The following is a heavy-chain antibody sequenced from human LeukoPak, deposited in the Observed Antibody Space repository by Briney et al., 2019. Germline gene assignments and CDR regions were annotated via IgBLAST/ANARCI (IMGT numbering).Heavy chain of an antibody. CDR1: GGSISSSSYY. Sequence: PSETLSLTCTVSGGSISSSSYYWGWIRQPPGKGLEWVSAISGSGGSTYYADSVKGRFTISRDNSKNTLYLQMNSLRAEDTAVYYCANVHVWGSYRPPDYWGQGTLVTVSS. CDR3: ANVHVWGSYRPPDY. V-gene: IGHV3-23*01. D-gene: IGHD3-16*02. CDR2: ISGSGGST. J-gene: IGHJ4*02.